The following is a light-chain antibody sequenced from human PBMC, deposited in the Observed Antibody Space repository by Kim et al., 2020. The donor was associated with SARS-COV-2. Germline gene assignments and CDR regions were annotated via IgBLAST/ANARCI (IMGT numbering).Light chain of an antibody. Sequence: ASVGDRVTITCRASQAINNSLAWFQQKPGKVPKRLIFAVSSLESGVPSRFSGSGSGTEFTLIINSLLPEDFATYYCLQYNAYPRTFGHGTKVDIK. J-gene: IGKJ1*01. CDR1: QAINNS. CDR2: AVS. CDR3: LQYNAYPRT. V-gene: IGKV1-17*03.